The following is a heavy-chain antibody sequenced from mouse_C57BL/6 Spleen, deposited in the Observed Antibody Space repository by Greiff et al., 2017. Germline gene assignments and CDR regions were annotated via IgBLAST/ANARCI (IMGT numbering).Heavy chain of an antibody. CDR2: IDPSDSET. CDR3: ARWGITTVVAVDYFDY. V-gene: IGHV1-52*01. D-gene: IGHD1-1*01. Sequence: QVQLQQPGAELVRPGSSVKLSCKASGYTFTSYWMHWVKQRPIQGLEWIGNIDPSDSETHYNQKFKDKATLTVDKSSSTAYMQLSSLTSEDSAVYYCARWGITTVVAVDYFDYWGQGTTLTVSS. CDR1: GYTFTSYW. J-gene: IGHJ2*01.